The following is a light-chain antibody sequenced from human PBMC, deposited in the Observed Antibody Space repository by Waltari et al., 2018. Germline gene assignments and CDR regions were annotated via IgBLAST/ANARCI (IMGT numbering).Light chain of an antibody. V-gene: IGLV4-69*01. CDR3: QTWDPDTVV. J-gene: IGLJ2*01. CDR2: SDGCGGH. CDR1: SEHSAYA. Sequence: QLAVTQSPSASASLGASVKLTCTLSSEHSAYAIAWHQHQPEKGPRFLMKSDGCGGHTKGDGIPDRFSSFSSGAERYLTIFSLQYEDEAAYYCQTWDPDTVVFGGGTKLTV.